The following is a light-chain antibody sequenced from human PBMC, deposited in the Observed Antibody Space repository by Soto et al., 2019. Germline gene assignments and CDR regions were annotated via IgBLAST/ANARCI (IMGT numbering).Light chain of an antibody. CDR1: SSDVGSYNL. Sequence: QSALTQPASVSGSPGQSITISCTGTSSDVGSYNLVSWYQQHPGRAPRLLIYEASYRPSGVSHRFSGSKFGNTASLTISGLQAEDEADYHCSSYSSGSTLYVFGTGTKVTV. V-gene: IGLV2-14*02. J-gene: IGLJ1*01. CDR2: EAS. CDR3: SSYSSGSTLYV.